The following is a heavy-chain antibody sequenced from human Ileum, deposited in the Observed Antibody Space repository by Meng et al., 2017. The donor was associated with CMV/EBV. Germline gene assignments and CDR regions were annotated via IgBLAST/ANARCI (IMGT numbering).Heavy chain of an antibody. Sequence: QLQAAGPGLVKPAETLSLPCTASGDPISSGSHSWAWFRQPPGKRLEWIGSMYFSGIADYNPSLKSRVIISLHATQKQFSLRLTSVTAADSAVYFCARDLTNKWFYYWGQGTLVTVSS. CDR3: ARDLTNKWFYY. CDR1: GDPISSGSHS. J-gene: IGHJ4*02. CDR2: MYFSGIA. D-gene: IGHD1-26*01. V-gene: IGHV4-39*07.